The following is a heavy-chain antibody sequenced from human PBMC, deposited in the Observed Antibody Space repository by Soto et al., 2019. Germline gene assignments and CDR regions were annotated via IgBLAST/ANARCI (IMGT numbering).Heavy chain of an antibody. CDR2: ISGTSDMT. Sequence: GGSLRLSCVGPGFTFSSYPMNWVRQAPGKGLEWVSAISGTSDMTYYANSVTGRFTISRDNSKNTLYLQVSSLRVEYTAIYYCAKYRWGATTVTSINWGRGTLVTVSS. CDR3: AKYRWGATTVTSIN. D-gene: IGHD4-4*01. V-gene: IGHV3-23*01. CDR1: GFTFSSYP. J-gene: IGHJ1*01.